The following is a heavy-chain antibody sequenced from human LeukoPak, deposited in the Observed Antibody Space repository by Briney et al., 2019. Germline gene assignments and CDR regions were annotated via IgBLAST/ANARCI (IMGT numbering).Heavy chain of an antibody. Sequence: PGGSLRLSCAASGFIVSSNYMSWVRQAPGKGLEWVSLICSSGSTYYTASVESRLTISRNHSTNTLYIQMNSLRAEDAALYYCARGLESCSSGSCFKDWGQGTLVTVSS. V-gene: IGHV3-53*01. CDR1: GFIVSSNY. J-gene: IGHJ4*02. CDR2: ICSSGST. CDR3: ARGLESCSSGSCFKD. D-gene: IGHD2-15*01.